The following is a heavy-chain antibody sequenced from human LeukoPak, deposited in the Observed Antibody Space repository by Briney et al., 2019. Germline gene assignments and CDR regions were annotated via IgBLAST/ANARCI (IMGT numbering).Heavy chain of an antibody. CDR3: ASSITMVRYFDY. D-gene: IGHD3-10*01. Sequence: ASVKVSCKASGYTLTSYAMHWVRQAPGQRLEWMGWINAGNGNTKYSQKFQGRVTITRDTSASTAYMELSSPRSEDTAVYYCASSITMVRYFDYWGQGTLVTVSS. V-gene: IGHV1-3*01. CDR2: INAGNGNT. J-gene: IGHJ4*02. CDR1: GYTLTSYA.